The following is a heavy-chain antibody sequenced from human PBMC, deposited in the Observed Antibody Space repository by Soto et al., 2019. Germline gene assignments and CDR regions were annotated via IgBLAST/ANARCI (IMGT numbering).Heavy chain of an antibody. CDR3: ARRGARISSGWYRDWFDH. D-gene: IGHD6-19*01. J-gene: IGHJ5*02. Sequence: PXESLKISCKGSGYSFTSYWIGWVRQMPGKGLEWMGIIYPGDSDTRYSPSFQGQVTISADKSISTAYLQWSSLKASDTAMYYCARRGARISSGWYRDWFDHWGQGTLVTVSS. V-gene: IGHV5-51*01. CDR2: IYPGDSDT. CDR1: GYSFTSYW.